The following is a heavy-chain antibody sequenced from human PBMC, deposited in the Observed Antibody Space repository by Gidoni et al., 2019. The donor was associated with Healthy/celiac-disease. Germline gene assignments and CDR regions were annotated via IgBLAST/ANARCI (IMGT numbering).Heavy chain of an antibody. J-gene: IGHJ2*01. Sequence: PGQGLEWMGWISAYNGNTNYAQKLQGRVTMTTDTSTSTAYMELRSLRSDDTAVYYCARDSGIGFGWYFDLWGRGTLVTVSS. CDR2: ISAYNGNT. D-gene: IGHD3-10*01. V-gene: IGHV1-18*01. CDR3: ARDSGIGFGWYFDL.